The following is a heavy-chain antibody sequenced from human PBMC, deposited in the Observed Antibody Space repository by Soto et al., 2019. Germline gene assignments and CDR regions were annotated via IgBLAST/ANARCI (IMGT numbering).Heavy chain of an antibody. CDR2: VNHGGSP. CDR3: ARDLGRLVKIGGDNNWFDP. CDR1: GGSFVGFH. Sequence: LSLTCSVSGGSFVGFHWSWIRQSPGKGLEWMGEVNHGGSPNYNPSLKSRVTISVDKPKNQFSLTLKSVTAADTAVYFCARDLGRLVKIGGDNNWFDPWGQGTLVTVSS. V-gene: IGHV4-34*01. D-gene: IGHD3-16*01. J-gene: IGHJ5*02.